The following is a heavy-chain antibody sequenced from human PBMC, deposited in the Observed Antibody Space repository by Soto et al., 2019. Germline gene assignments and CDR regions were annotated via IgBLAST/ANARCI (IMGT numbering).Heavy chain of an antibody. J-gene: IGHJ6*02. D-gene: IGHD1-7*01. Sequence: GGSLRLSCAASGFTFSSYWMSGVRQAPGKGLEWVANIKQDGSEKYYVDSVKGRFTISRDNAKNSLYLQMNSLRAEDTAVYYCASLGITGTTWDYYYYYGMDVWGQGTTVPVSS. CDR1: GFTFSSYW. V-gene: IGHV3-7*01. CDR3: ASLGITGTTWDYYYYYGMDV. CDR2: IKQDGSEK.